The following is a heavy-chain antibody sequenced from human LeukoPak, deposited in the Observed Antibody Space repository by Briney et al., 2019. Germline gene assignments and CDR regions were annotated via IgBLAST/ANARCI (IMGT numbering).Heavy chain of an antibody. CDR3: ARKPLGP. Sequence: SETLSLTCAVYGGSFSGYYWSWIRQPPGKGLEWIGYIYYSGSTNYNPSLKSRVTISVDTSKNQFSLKLSSVTAADTAVYYCARKPLGPWGQGTLVTVSS. CDR1: GGSFSGYY. V-gene: IGHV4-59*01. D-gene: IGHD3-16*01. J-gene: IGHJ5*02. CDR2: IYYSGST.